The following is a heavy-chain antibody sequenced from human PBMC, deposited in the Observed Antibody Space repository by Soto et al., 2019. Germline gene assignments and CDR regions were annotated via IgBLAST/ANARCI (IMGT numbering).Heavy chain of an antibody. D-gene: IGHD2-15*01. J-gene: IGHJ6*02. CDR1: VGSISSSSYY. Sequence: SETLSLTCTFSVGSISSSSYYWGWIRQPPGKGLEWIGSIYYSGSTYYNPSLKSRVTISVDTSKNQFSLKLSSVTAADTAVYHCARIPDSDYCSGGSCTPHYGMDVWGQGTTVTISS. CDR3: ARIPDSDYCSGGSCTPHYGMDV. CDR2: IYYSGST. V-gene: IGHV4-39*01.